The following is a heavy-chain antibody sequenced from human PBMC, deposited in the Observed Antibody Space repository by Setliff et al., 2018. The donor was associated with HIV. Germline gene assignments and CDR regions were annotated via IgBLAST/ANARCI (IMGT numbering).Heavy chain of an antibody. J-gene: IGHJ6*03. CDR1: GFTFSSYW. D-gene: IGHD3-10*01. V-gene: IGHV3-9*01. Sequence: PGGSLRLSCAASGFTFSSYWMHWVRQVPGKGLEWVSSISYNSGRIGYADSVKGRFTMSRDNAKKSLYLQMNSLRVEDTALYYCAKEYYGSASRYYYYFYMDVWGKGTTVTVSS. CDR3: AKEYYGSASRYYYYFYMDV. CDR2: ISYNSGRI.